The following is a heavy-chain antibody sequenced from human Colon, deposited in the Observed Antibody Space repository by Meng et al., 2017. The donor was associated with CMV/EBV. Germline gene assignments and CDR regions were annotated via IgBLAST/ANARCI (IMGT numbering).Heavy chain of an antibody. V-gene: IGHV4-59*01. Sequence: SETLSLTCTVSGDSITSYYWSWIRQSPGKGLEWIGYVYHTGSTTYNPSLESGVTVSPDRANNEFSLKLGSVIAADTAVYYCARTVDNFWSRYSPRFGMDVWGQGTTVTVSS. CDR1: GDSITSYY. CDR3: ARTVDNFWSRYSPRFGMDV. D-gene: IGHD3-3*01. CDR2: VYHTGST. J-gene: IGHJ6*02.